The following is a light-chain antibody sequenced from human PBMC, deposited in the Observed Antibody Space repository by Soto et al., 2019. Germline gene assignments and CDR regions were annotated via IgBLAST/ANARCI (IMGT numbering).Light chain of an antibody. CDR2: END. V-gene: IGLV1-51*01. J-gene: IGLJ3*02. CDR3: ATRDSSLNAGV. Sequence: QSVLTQPPSLSAAPGQRVAISCSGTFSNIGTNYVSWYQVLPGSAPKLLIYENDKRPSEIFARFSASKSGTSASLAITGLQTGDEGDYYCATRDSSLNAGVFGGGTKLTVL. CDR1: FSNIGTNY.